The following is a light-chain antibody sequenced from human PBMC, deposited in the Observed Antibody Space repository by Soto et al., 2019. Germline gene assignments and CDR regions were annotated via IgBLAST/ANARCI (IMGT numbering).Light chain of an antibody. CDR1: QGISSY. J-gene: IGKJ2*01. CDR3: QQYYSYPYT. CDR2: AAS. Sequence: AIRMTQSPSSFSASTGDRVTITCRASQGISSYLAWYQQKPGKAPKLLIYAASTLQSGVPSRFSGSGSGTDFLLPISCLRTEIFATYYCQQYYSYPYTFGRGT. V-gene: IGKV1-8*01.